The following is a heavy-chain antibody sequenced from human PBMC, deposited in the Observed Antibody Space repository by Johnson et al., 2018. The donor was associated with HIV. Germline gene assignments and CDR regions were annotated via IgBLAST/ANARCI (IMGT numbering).Heavy chain of an antibody. CDR2: IWYDGSNK. Sequence: VQLMESGGGLVQPGGSLRLSCAASGFTFSNYGMHWVRQAPGKGLEWVAVIWYDGSNKYYADSVEGRFTISRDRAKNSLYLQMTSLRAEDTAVYYCAREKIVQGGAFDIWGQGTVVTVSS. CDR3: AREKIVQGGAFDI. CDR1: GFTFSNYG. D-gene: IGHD2/OR15-2a*01. V-gene: IGHV3-33*08. J-gene: IGHJ3*02.